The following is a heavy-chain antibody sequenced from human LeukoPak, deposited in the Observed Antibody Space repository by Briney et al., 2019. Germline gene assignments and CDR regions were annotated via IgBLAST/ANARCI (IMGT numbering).Heavy chain of an antibody. J-gene: IGHJ6*03. V-gene: IGHV4-39*07. Sequence: SETLSLTCTVSGGSISSGSYYWGWIRQPPGKGLEWIGSIYYSGSTYYNPSLKSRVTISVDTSKNQFSLKLSSVTAADTAVYYCARVQATGRGPDYYYYYMDVWGKGTTVTVSS. D-gene: IGHD1-1*01. CDR2: IYYSGST. CDR1: GGSISSGSYY. CDR3: ARVQATGRGPDYYYYYMDV.